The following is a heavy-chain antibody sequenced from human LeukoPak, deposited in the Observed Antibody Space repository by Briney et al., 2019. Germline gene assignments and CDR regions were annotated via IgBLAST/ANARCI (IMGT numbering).Heavy chain of an antibody. Sequence: ASVKVSCKTSGYTFTRYDGNWVRQAPGQGPEWMGWMNPNSGNTHYAQKFQGRVTLTRNTSISTAYMELSSLRSEDTAVYYCAIGPLFNSAWLDYWGQGTLVKVSS. CDR3: AIGPLFNSAWLDY. D-gene: IGHD3-3*01. CDR1: GYTFTRYD. J-gene: IGHJ4*02. V-gene: IGHV1-8*01. CDR2: MNPNSGNT.